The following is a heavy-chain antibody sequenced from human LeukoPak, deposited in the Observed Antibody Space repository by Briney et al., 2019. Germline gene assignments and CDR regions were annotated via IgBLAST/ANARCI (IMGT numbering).Heavy chain of an antibody. CDR3: ARSVTAANWFDP. J-gene: IGHJ5*02. V-gene: IGHV3-23*01. CDR1: GFTFSSYA. CDR2: IRGSGSST. D-gene: IGHD2-21*02. Sequence: GGSLRLSCAASGFTFSSYALTWVRQAPGKGLEWVSTIRGSGSSTNYADAVKGRFTISRDNAKNSLSLQMNSLRAEDTAVYYCARSVTAANWFDPWGQGTLVTVSS.